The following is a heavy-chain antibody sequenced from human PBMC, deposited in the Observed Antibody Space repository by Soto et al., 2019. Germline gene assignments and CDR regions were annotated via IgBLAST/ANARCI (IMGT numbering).Heavy chain of an antibody. CDR3: ARDGYSGYRFDY. J-gene: IGHJ4*02. CDR1: GFTFSSYA. D-gene: IGHD5-12*01. CDR2: ISGSGGST. V-gene: IGHV3-23*01. Sequence: GGSLRLSCAASGFTFSSYAMSWVRQAPGKGLEWVSAISGSGGSTYYADSVKGRFTISRDNSKNTLYLQMNSLRAEDTAVYYCARDGYSGYRFDYWGQGTLVTVSS.